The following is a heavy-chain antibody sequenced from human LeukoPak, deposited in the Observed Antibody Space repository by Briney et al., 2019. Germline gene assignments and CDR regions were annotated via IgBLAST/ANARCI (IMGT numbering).Heavy chain of an antibody. CDR1: GFTFSSYN. J-gene: IGHJ4*02. CDR2: ISPGSSTI. D-gene: IGHD1-26*01. CDR3: ARYDYSGSYLDN. V-gene: IGHV3-48*01. Sequence: PGGSLRLSCAASGFTFSSYNMIWVRQAPGKGLEWVSYISPGSSTIYYADSLKGRFTISRDNAKNPLFLQMNSLRAEDTAVYYCARYDYSGSYLDNWGQGTLVTVSS.